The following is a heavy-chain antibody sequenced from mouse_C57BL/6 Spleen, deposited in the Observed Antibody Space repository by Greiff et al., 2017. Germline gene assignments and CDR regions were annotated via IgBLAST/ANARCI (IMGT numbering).Heavy chain of an antibody. V-gene: IGHV10-1*01. CDR2: IRSKSNNYAT. CDR1: GFSFNTYA. Sequence: EVMLVESGGGLVQPKGSLKLSCAVSGFSFNTYAMNWVRQAPGKGLEWVARIRSKSNNYATYYADSVKDRFTISRDDSESMLFLQMNNLKTEDTAMYSCERSANWENYFDDWGQGTTLTVSS. D-gene: IGHD4-1*01. J-gene: IGHJ2*01. CDR3: ERSANWENYFDD.